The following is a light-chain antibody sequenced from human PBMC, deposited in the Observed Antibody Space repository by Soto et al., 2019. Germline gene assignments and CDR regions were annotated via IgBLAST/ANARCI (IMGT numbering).Light chain of an antibody. CDR2: RAF. Sequence: EIVMTQSPATLSVSPGERVTLSCRASQSISNNLAWYQQKPGQAPRLLIVRAFTSATSVPARFSGSGSGTAFTLTVSPLRSEDSVDYYCHQSNTRPLAFGHWTNVEAK. CDR3: HQSNTRPLA. CDR1: QSISNN. J-gene: IGKJ1*01. V-gene: IGKV3-15*01.